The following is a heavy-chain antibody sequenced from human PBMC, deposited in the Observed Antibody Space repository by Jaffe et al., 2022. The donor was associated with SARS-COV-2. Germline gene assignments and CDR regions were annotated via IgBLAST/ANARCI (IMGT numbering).Heavy chain of an antibody. CDR1: GFTFSSYW. J-gene: IGHJ4*02. Sequence: EVQLVESGGGLVQPGGSLRLSCTASGFTFSSYWMSWVRQAPGKGLEWVANVKQDGSEKNYVDSVKGRFTISRDNAKNSLYLQMNSLRAEDTAVYYCYSATTDYWGQGTLVTVSS. V-gene: IGHV3-7*03. CDR2: VKQDGSEK. D-gene: IGHD5-12*01. CDR3: YSATTDY.